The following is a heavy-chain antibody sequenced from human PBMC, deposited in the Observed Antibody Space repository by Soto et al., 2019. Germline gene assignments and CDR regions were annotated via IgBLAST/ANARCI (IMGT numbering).Heavy chain of an antibody. D-gene: IGHD3-10*01. V-gene: IGHV4-34*01. J-gene: IGHJ6*02. CDR1: GGSFSGYY. CDR2: INHSGST. Sequence: SETLSLTCAVYGGSFSGYYWSWIRQPPGKGLEWIGEINHSGSTNYNPSLKSRVTISVDTSKNQFSLKLSSVTAADTAVYYCSRDYGSGSQTAYYYYSMDVWGQGTTVTVSS. CDR3: SRDYGSGSQTAYYYYSMDV.